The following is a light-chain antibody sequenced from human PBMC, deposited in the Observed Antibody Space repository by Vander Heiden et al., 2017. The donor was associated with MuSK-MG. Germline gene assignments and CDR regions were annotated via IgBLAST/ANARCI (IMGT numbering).Light chain of an antibody. CDR2: KAS. CDR3: QQYNTYPLT. J-gene: IGKJ4*01. Sequence: DIQMTQSPSTLSASVGDRVTITCRASQSISSWLAWYQQKPGKAPKLLIYKASSLESGVPSRFSGSGSGTEFTLTISSLHPDDFATYYCQQYNTYPLTFGGGTKVELK. CDR1: QSISSW. V-gene: IGKV1-5*03.